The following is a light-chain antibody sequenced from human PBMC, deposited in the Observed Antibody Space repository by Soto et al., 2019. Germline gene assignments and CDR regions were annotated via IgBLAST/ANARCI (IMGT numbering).Light chain of an antibody. CDR2: EVT. CDR3: TSYTDTSVYV. Sequence: QSVLTQPASVSGSPGQSISISCTGTISDFGGYNYVSWYQQHPGKTPKLLIYEVTNRPSGVSSRFSASKSGNTASLTISGLQAEDEADYYCTSYTDTSVYVFGNGTRSPS. J-gene: IGLJ1*01. V-gene: IGLV2-14*01. CDR1: ISDFGGYNY.